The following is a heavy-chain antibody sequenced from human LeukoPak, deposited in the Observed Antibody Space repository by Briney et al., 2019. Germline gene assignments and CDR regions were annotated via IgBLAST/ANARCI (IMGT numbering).Heavy chain of an antibody. J-gene: IGHJ4*02. V-gene: IGHV3-53*01. D-gene: IGHD1-26*01. CDR3: ARQDVSGYVDY. CDR1: GFTVSSNY. CDR2: IYSGDNT. Sequence: GGSLRLSCAASGFTVSSNYMSWVRQAPGKGLEWVSVIYSGDNTYYADSVKGRFTVSRDNSKNTLYLQLNSLRVEDTAVYYCARQDVSGYVDYWGQGTLVTVSS.